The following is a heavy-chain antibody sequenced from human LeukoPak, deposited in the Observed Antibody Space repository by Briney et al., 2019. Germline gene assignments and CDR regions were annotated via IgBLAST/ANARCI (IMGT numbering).Heavy chain of an antibody. D-gene: IGHD3-22*01. CDR1: GFTFSSYS. J-gene: IGHJ5*02. CDR3: ARDADDYYDSSGYYYGWFDP. V-gene: IGHV3-21*01. CDR2: ISSSSSYI. Sequence: GGSLRLSCAASGFTFSSYSMNWVRQAPGKGLEWVSSISSSSSYIYYADSVKGRFTISRDSAKNSLYLQMNSLRAEDTAVYYCARDADDYYDSSGYYYGWFDPWGQGTLVTVSS.